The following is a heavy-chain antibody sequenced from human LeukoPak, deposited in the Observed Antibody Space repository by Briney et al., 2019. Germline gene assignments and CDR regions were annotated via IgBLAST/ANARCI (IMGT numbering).Heavy chain of an antibody. Sequence: GGSLRLSCAASGFTYSSYGRTWVRQAPGKGLEWVSAISASGSSTYYADSVKGRFTISRDNSKNTLYLQMNSLKAEDTAVYYCAKDHLPTAIRTGIDYWGQGTLVTVSS. V-gene: IGHV3-23*01. CDR1: GFTYSSYG. D-gene: IGHD2-2*01. CDR3: AKDHLPTAIRTGIDY. J-gene: IGHJ4*02. CDR2: ISASGSST.